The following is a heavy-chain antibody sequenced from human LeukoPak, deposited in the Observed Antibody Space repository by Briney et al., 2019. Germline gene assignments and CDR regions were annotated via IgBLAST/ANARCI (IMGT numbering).Heavy chain of an antibody. CDR1: GFTFSSYE. V-gene: IGHV3-48*03. D-gene: IGHD3-22*01. Sequence: GGSLRLSCAASGFTFSSYEMNWVRQAPGKGLEWVSCISSSGSTIYYADSVKGRFTISRDNAKNSLYLQMNSLRAEDTAVYYCAGGRYYYDSSGYFRYWGQGTLVTVSS. J-gene: IGHJ4*02. CDR2: ISSSGSTI. CDR3: AGGRYYYDSSGYFRY.